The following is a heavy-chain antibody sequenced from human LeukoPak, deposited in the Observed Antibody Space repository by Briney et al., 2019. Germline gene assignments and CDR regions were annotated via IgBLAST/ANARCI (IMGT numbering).Heavy chain of an antibody. CDR3: ARTPYSSGRLGGYPYYYMGV. Sequence: TSETLSLTCAVSGGSMNDYYWSWVRQSPGKGLDWIGQIYYTGNANYNPSLKSRLTISVDTSKNQLSLRLRSLTAADTAVYFCARTPYSSGRLGGYPYYYMGVWGKGTTVTVTS. D-gene: IGHD3-16*02. CDR2: IYYTGNA. V-gene: IGHV4-59*01. J-gene: IGHJ6*04. CDR1: GGSMNDYY.